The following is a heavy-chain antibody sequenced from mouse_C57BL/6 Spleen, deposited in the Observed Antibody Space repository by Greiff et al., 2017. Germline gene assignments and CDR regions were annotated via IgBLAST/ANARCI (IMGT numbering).Heavy chain of an antibody. J-gene: IGHJ2*01. CDR3: AIKGITTVVATVDY. CDR1: GYTFTSYW. Sequence: QVQLQQPGPGLVKPGASLKVSCNASGYTFTSYWMHWVRQSPGQGLEWIGRIHPSDSDTNYTQKFKGKATMTVDKSASTAYMQHSSLTSEASAVYYCAIKGITTVVATVDYWGQGTTLTVSS. V-gene: IGHV1-74*01. CDR2: IHPSDSDT. D-gene: IGHD1-1*01.